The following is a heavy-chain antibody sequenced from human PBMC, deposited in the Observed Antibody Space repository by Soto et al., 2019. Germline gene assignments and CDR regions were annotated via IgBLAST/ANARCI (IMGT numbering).Heavy chain of an antibody. CDR3: ARAGAAPYSYYGMDV. Sequence: GASVKVSCKASGYTFSTSGMSWLRQAPGQGLEWMGWISTYNGDTNDAPKFQDRVTMTSDTSTSTVYMELRSLRSDDTAVYYCARAGAAPYSYYGMDVWGQGTRVTVSS. J-gene: IGHJ6*02. CDR2: ISTYNGDT. D-gene: IGHD2-15*01. V-gene: IGHV1-18*01. CDR1: GYTFSTSG.